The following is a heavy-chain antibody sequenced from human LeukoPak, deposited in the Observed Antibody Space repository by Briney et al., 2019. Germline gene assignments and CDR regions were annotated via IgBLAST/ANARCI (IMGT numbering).Heavy chain of an antibody. CDR1: GFTFKKYW. CDR3: AKRYSLGYCSVTSCLDAFDI. Sequence: PGESLRLSCAASGFTFKKYWMNWVRQVPGKGLECLANIKEDGSETYYADSVKGRFTISRDNSKNTLFLQMNSLRAEDTAVYHCAKRYSLGYCSVTSCLDAFDIWGQGTMVTVSS. J-gene: IGHJ3*02. CDR2: IKEDGSET. D-gene: IGHD2-2*01. V-gene: IGHV3-7*03.